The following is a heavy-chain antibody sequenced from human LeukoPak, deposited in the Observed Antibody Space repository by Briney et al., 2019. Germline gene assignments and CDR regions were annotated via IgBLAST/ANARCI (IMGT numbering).Heavy chain of an antibody. Sequence: PSETLSLTCTVSGGSISSYYWSWIRQPPGKGLEWIGYIYYSGSTNYNPSLKSRVTISVDTSKNQFSLKLSSVTAADTAVYYCARVTNFDWLLNPAFDIWGQGTMVTVSS. J-gene: IGHJ3*02. D-gene: IGHD3-9*01. V-gene: IGHV4-59*01. CDR2: IYYSGST. CDR1: GGSISSYY. CDR3: ARVTNFDWLLNPAFDI.